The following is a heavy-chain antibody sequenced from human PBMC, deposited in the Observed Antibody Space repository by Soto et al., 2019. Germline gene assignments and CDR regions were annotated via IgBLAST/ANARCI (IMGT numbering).Heavy chain of an antibody. J-gene: IGHJ4*02. CDR1: GDSINSFY. D-gene: IGHD1-7*01. V-gene: IGHV4-4*07. CDR3: ARDRIIGTSYSDY. Sequence: SETLSLTCTVSGDSINSFYWIWIRQPAGKRLEWIGRIHSSGTTKYNPSLKSRVTMSVDTSKNQFSLKLTSVTAADTAVYYCARDRIIGTSYSDYWGQGILVTVSS. CDR2: IHSSGTT.